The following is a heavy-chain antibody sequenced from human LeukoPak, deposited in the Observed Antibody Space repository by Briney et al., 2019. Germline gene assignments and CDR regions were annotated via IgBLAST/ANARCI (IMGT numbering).Heavy chain of an antibody. Sequence: GESLKISCKGSGYSFTSYWIGWVRQIPGKGLEWMGIIYPGDSDTRYSPSFQGQVTISADKSISTAYLQWSSLKASDTAMYYCVAYSSGWYGLFDYWGQGTLVTVSS. CDR2: IYPGDSDT. V-gene: IGHV5-51*01. CDR3: VAYSSGWYGLFDY. J-gene: IGHJ4*02. CDR1: GYSFTSYW. D-gene: IGHD6-19*01.